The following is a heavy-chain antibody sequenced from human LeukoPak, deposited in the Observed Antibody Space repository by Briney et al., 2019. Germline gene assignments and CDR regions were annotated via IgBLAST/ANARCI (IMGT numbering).Heavy chain of an antibody. J-gene: IGHJ4*02. CDR2: IRSRSYDETT. D-gene: IGHD1-7*01. CDR1: GFTFDNYA. CDR3: ARGYDWNYLHF. V-gene: IGHV3-49*04. Sequence: PGRSLRLSCATSGFTFDNYAMTWVRQAPGKGLEWVGFIRSRSYDETTDYAASVKDRFIISRDDSKRIAYLRMNSLTTEDTGMYYCARGYDWNYLHFWGQGVLVTVSS.